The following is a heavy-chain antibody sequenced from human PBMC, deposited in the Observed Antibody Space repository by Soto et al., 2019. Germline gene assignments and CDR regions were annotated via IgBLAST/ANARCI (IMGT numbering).Heavy chain of an antibody. V-gene: IGHV3-21*01. CDR3: ARDYALGYCSSTSCLSSNYYGMDV. CDR1: GFTFSSYS. Sequence: EVQLVESGGGLVKPGGSLRLSCAASGFTFSSYSMNWVRQAPGKGLEWVSCISSTSSYIYYADSVKGRFTISRYNAKNSLYLQMNSLRAEDTGVYYCARDYALGYCSSTSCLSSNYYGMDVWGQGTTVTVSS. CDR2: ISSTSSYI. D-gene: IGHD2-2*01. J-gene: IGHJ6*02.